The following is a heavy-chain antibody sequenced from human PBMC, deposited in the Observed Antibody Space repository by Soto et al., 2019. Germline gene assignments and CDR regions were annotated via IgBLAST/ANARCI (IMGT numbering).Heavy chain of an antibody. Sequence: QVQLVQSGAEVKKPGSSVKVSCKASGGTFSSYAINWVRQAPGQGLEWMGGIIRIFGTPDYAQRFQGRATFXADESTSTAYMELSSLRSEDTAVYYCARQGSNEYYYYGMDVWGQGTTVTVSS. CDR2: IIRIFGTP. CDR1: GGTFSSYA. D-gene: IGHD3-10*01. CDR3: ARQGSNEYYYYGMDV. V-gene: IGHV1-69*12. J-gene: IGHJ6*02.